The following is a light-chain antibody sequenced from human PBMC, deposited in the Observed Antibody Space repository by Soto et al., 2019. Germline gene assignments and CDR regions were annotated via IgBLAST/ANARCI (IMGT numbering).Light chain of an antibody. J-gene: IGLJ1*01. Sequence: QSALTQPPSASGTPGRRVTISCSGSSSNIGSNYVYWYQQLPGTAPKLLIYRNNQRPSGVPDRFSGSKSGTSASLAISGLRSEDDADYYCAAWDDSLSVLYVFGTGTKVTVL. CDR2: RNN. CDR3: AAWDDSLSVLYV. V-gene: IGLV1-47*01. CDR1: SSNIGSNY.